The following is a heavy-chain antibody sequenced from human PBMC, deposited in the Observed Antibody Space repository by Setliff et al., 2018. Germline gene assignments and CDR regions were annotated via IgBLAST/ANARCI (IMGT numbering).Heavy chain of an antibody. D-gene: IGHD2-15*01. Sequence: SVKVSCKASGESFSNYAISWVRQAPGQGLEWMGGIIPMFGTPAYTQKFQDRVTITTDESTSTAYMELNSLTSEDTAVYYCARSPAVLGIVYLDPWGQGTLVTVSS. CDR3: ARSPAVLGIVYLDP. CDR2: IIPMFGTP. V-gene: IGHV1-69*05. CDR1: GESFSNYA. J-gene: IGHJ5*02.